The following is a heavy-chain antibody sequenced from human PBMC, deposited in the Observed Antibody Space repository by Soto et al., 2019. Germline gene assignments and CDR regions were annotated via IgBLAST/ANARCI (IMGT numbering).Heavy chain of an antibody. J-gene: IGHJ4*02. D-gene: IGHD3-10*01. CDR2: IIPIFGTA. V-gene: IGHV1-69*01. CDR1: RGTFSSYA. Sequence: QVQLVQSGAEVKKPGSSVKVSCKASRGTFSSYAISWVRQAPGQGLEWMGGIIPIFGTANYAQKFQGRVTITADESTSTAYMELSSLRSEDTAVYYCARATAPMVRGLFDYWGQGTLVTVSS. CDR3: ARATAPMVRGLFDY.